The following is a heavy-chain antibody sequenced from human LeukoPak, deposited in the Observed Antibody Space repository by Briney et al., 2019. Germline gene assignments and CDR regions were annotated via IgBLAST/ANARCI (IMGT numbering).Heavy chain of an antibody. J-gene: IGHJ6*02. D-gene: IGHD2/OR15-2a*01. CDR1: GFTFSSYA. CDR3: ARDNSPNYYYGMDV. Sequence: PGGSLRLSCAAPGFTFSSYAMSWVRQAPGKGLEWVSAISGSGGSTYYADSVKGRFTISRDNSKNTLYLQMNSLRAEDTAVYYCARDNSPNYYYGMDVWGQGTTVTVSS. CDR2: ISGSGGST. V-gene: IGHV3-23*01.